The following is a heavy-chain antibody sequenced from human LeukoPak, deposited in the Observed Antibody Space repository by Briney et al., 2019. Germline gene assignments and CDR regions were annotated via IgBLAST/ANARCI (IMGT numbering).Heavy chain of an antibody. Sequence: PGGSLRLSCAASGFTFSSYWMHWVRQAPGKGLVWVSRINTDGSGSSTSYADSVKGRFTISRDNAKNSLYLQMNRLRAEDTAVYYCARDPDSSGWSAHHYFDYWGQGTLVTVSS. D-gene: IGHD6-19*01. CDR1: GFTFSSYW. CDR2: INTDGSGSST. CDR3: ARDPDSSGWSAHHYFDY. J-gene: IGHJ4*02. V-gene: IGHV3-74*01.